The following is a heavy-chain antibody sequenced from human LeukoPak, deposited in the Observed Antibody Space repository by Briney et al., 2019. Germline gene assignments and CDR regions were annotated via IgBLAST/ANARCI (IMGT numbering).Heavy chain of an antibody. V-gene: IGHV1-18*01. D-gene: IGHD4-11*01. CDR1: GYTFTSYG. CDR2: ISAYNGNT. Sequence: ASVTVSCTASGYTFTSYGISWVRQAPGQGLEWMGWISAYNGNTNYAQKLQGRVTMTTDTSTSTAYMELRSLRSDDTAVYYCAREDYTPDYGMDVWGQGTTVTVSS. J-gene: IGHJ6*02. CDR3: AREDYTPDYGMDV.